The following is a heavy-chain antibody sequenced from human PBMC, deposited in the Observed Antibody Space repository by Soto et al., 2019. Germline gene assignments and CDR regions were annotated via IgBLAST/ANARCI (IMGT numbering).Heavy chain of an antibody. D-gene: IGHD5-12*01. Sequence: RASVKVSCKASGYTFTSYYMHWVRQAPGQGLEWMGIINPSGGSTSYAQKFQGRVTMTRDTSTSTVYMELSSLRSEDTAVYYCASEVVATTPFDYWGQGTLVTVSS. CDR3: ASEVVATTPFDY. V-gene: IGHV1-46*03. CDR2: INPSGGST. J-gene: IGHJ4*02. CDR1: GYTFTSYY.